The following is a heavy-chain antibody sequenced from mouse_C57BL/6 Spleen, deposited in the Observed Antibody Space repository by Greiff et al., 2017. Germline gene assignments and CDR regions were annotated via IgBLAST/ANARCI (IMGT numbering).Heavy chain of an antibody. J-gene: IGHJ4*01. D-gene: IGHD2-4*01. CDR3: TLYDYHYYAMDY. CDR1: GFNIKDYY. V-gene: IGHV14-1*01. CDR2: IDPEDGDT. Sequence: EVQVVESGAELVRPGASVTLSCTASGFNIKDYYMHWVKQRPEQGLEWIGRIDPEDGDTEYAPKFQGKATMTADTSSNTAYLQLSSLTSEDTAVYYCTLYDYHYYAMDYWGQGTSVTVSS.